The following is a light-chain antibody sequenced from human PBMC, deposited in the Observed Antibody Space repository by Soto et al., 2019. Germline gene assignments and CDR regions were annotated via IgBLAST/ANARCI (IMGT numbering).Light chain of an antibody. CDR1: SSNIGAGYD. CDR2: DNN. CDR3: QSYDSSLSGSYV. Sequence: QSVLTQPPSVSGAPGQRVIISCTGGSSNIGAGYDVHWYQQLPGTAPRLLIYDNNNRPSGVPARFSVSKSDTSASLAITGLQPEDEADYYCQSYDSSLSGSYVFGTGTKLTVL. J-gene: IGLJ1*01. V-gene: IGLV1-40*01.